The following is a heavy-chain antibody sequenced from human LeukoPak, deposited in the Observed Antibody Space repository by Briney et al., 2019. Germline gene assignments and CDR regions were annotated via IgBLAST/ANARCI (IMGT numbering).Heavy chain of an antibody. CDR2: INHSGST. CDR3: ARGRVDEHSGYDSGKGLDY. D-gene: IGHD5-12*01. CDR1: GGSFSGYY. V-gene: IGHV4-34*01. Sequence: PSETLSLTCAVYGGSFSGYYWSWIRQPPGKGLEWIGEINHSGSTNYNPSLKSRVTISVDTSKNQFSLKLSSVTAADTAVYYCARGRVDEHSGYDSGKGLDYWGQGTLVTVSS. J-gene: IGHJ4*02.